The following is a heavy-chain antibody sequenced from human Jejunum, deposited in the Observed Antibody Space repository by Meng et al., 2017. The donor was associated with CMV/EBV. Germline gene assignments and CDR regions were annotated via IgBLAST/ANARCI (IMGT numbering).Heavy chain of an antibody. V-gene: IGHV3-7*04. Sequence: CVTSGLTFSNFWMTWVRQAPGKGLEWVANIKQDGGEKYYVDSVKGRFTISRDNAKNSLYLQMNSLRVEDTAVYYCARVVPASTPCWGQGTLVTVSS. J-gene: IGHJ4*02. D-gene: IGHD2-2*02. CDR2: IKQDGGEK. CDR3: ARVVPASTPC. CDR1: GLTFSNFW.